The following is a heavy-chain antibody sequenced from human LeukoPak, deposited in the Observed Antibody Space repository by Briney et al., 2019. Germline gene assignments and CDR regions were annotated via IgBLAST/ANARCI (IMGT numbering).Heavy chain of an antibody. CDR2: ISSSSSYI. Sequence: GGSLRLSFAASGFTFSSYAISSVRQAPGKGLGWVSSISSSSSYIYYAESVKGRFAISRDNAKNSLYLQMNSLRAEDTAVYYCARDSAPFYESSGYLDWGQGTLVTVSS. D-gene: IGHD3-22*01. V-gene: IGHV3-21*01. CDR3: ARDSAPFYESSGYLD. CDR1: GFTFSSYA. J-gene: IGHJ4*02.